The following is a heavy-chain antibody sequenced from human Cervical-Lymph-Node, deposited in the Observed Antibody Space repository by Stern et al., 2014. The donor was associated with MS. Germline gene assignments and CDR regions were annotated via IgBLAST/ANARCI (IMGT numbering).Heavy chain of an antibody. CDR3: ATPDYYDSGGSPGY. CDR1: GFTFSTSG. Sequence: VQLVESGGGVVQPGRSLKLSCAASGFTFSTSGMHWVRQAPGKGLEWVAVIWHDGSSKDYADSVKGRFTISRDNSKNTLYLQMNSLRGEDTAVYYCATPDYYDSGGSPGYWGQGTLVTVSS. CDR2: IWHDGSSK. D-gene: IGHD3-22*01. V-gene: IGHV3-33*03. J-gene: IGHJ4*02.